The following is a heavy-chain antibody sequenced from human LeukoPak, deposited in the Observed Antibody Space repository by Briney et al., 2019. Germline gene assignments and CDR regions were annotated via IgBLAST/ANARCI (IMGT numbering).Heavy chain of an antibody. V-gene: IGHV4-4*07. CDR1: GGSISSYY. CDR2: IYTSGST. J-gene: IGHJ4*02. CDR3: ARESRGWYLDYFDY. Sequence: SETLCLTCTVSGGSISSYYWSWIRQPAGKGLEWIGRIYTSGSTNYNPSLKSRVTMSVDTSKNQFSLKLSSVTAADTAVYYCARESRGWYLDYFDYWGQGTLVTVSS. D-gene: IGHD6-19*01.